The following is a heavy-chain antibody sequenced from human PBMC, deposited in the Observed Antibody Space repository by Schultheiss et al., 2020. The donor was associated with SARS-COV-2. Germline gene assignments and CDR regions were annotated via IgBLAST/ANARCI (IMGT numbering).Heavy chain of an antibody. CDR1: GFTFSSYG. V-gene: IGHV3-33*01. J-gene: IGHJ4*02. CDR2: IWYDGSNK. D-gene: IGHD5-18*01. Sequence: GESLKISCAASGFTFSSYGMHWVRQAPGKGLEWVAVIWYDGSNKYYADSVKGRFTISRDNAKNSLYLQMNSLRAEDTAVYYCARGWQLWHTLPIDYWGQGTLVTVSS. CDR3: ARGWQLWHTLPIDY.